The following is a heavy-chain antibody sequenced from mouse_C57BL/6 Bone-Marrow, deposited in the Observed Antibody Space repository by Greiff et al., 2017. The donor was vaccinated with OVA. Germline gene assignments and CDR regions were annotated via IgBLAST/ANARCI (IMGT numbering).Heavy chain of an antibody. CDR1: GYTFTSYW. CDR3: ARSRGNYWYFDV. CDR2: IYPGSGST. Sequence: QVQLKQPGAELVKPGASVKMSCKASGYTFTSYWITWVKQRPGQGLEWIGDIYPGSGSTNYNEKFKSKATLTVDTSSSTAYMQLSSLTSEDSAVYYCARSRGNYWYFDVWGTGTTVTVSS. D-gene: IGHD2-1*01. J-gene: IGHJ1*03. V-gene: IGHV1-55*01.